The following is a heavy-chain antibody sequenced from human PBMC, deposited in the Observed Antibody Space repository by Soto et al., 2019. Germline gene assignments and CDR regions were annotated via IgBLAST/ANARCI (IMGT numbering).Heavy chain of an antibody. CDR2: IFYSGTT. Sequence: PSETLSLTCTVSGGSSSSGNYYWSWIRQPPGQGLEWIGYIFYSGTTYYNPSLKSRVTISLDTSGNQFSLKLSSVTAADTAVYYCARDLHITETTLNYYHYAMDVWGQGTTVTVSS. CDR3: ARDLHITETTLNYYHYAMDV. V-gene: IGHV4-30-4*01. CDR1: GGSSSSGNYY. J-gene: IGHJ6*02. D-gene: IGHD1-20*01.